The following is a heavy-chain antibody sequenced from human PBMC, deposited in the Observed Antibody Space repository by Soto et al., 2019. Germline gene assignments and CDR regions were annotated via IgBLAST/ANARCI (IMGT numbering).Heavy chain of an antibody. V-gene: IGHV1-3*01. Sequence: ASVKVSCKASGYTFTSYAMHWVRQAPGQRLDWMGWINAGNGNTKYSQKFQGRVTITRDTSASTAYMELSSLRSEDTAVYYCARDWGTQRRISPNWFDPWGQGTLVTVSS. D-gene: IGHD3-16*01. CDR1: GYTFTSYA. J-gene: IGHJ5*02. CDR2: INAGNGNT. CDR3: ARDWGTQRRISPNWFDP.